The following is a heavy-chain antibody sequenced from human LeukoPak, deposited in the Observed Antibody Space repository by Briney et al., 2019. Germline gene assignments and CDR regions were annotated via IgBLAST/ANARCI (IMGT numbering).Heavy chain of an antibody. D-gene: IGHD5-24*01. J-gene: IGHJ4*02. CDR2: MNPKSRNT. V-gene: IGHV1-8*01. Sequence: ASVKVSCKASGYTFTNHDINWVRQASGQGLEWMGWMNPKSRNTGYLQKFQGRVTMTRDTSMSTAFMELSSLTSEDTAVYYCARDLAIEMATIGGPVYWGQGTLVTVSS. CDR3: ARDLAIEMATIGGPVY. CDR1: GYTFTNHD.